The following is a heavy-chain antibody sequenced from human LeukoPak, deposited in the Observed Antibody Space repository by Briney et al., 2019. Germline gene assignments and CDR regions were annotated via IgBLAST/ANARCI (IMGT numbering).Heavy chain of an antibody. J-gene: IGHJ1*01. D-gene: IGHD3-22*01. Sequence: PSETLSLTCTISGDSISSSSYYWGWIRQPPGKGLEWIGDIYYRGSTYYNPSLKSRVSISIDTSNNQFSLTLNSVIAADTALYFCARRRYYDSTGYLDWGQGTLVTVSS. CDR2: IYYRGST. V-gene: IGHV4-39*01. CDR3: ARRRYYDSTGYLD. CDR1: GDSISSSSYY.